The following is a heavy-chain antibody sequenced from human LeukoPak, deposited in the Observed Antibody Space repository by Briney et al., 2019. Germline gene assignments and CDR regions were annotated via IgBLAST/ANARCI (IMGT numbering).Heavy chain of an antibody. CDR2: ISGSGGST. CDR1: GFTFSSYA. J-gene: IGHJ4*02. CDR3: AKLTVAVAGTLNAHFDY. D-gene: IGHD6-19*01. V-gene: IGHV3-23*01. Sequence: GGSLRLPCAASGFTFSSYAMSWVRQAPGKGLEWVSAISGSGGSTYYADSVKGRFTISRDNSKNTLYLQMNSLRAEDTAVYYCAKLTVAVAGTLNAHFDYWGQGALVTVSS.